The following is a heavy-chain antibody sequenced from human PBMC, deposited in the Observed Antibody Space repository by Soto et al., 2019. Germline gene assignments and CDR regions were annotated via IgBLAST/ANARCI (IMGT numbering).Heavy chain of an antibody. CDR1: GGTFSSYA. V-gene: IGHV1-69*13. Sequence: SVKVSCKASGGTFSSYAISWVRQAPGQGLEWMGGIIPIFGTANYAQKFQGRVTITADESTSTAYMELSSPRSEDTAVYYCARKLAHAFDIWGQGTMVTVSS. CDR3: ARKLAHAFDI. J-gene: IGHJ3*02. D-gene: IGHD6-6*01. CDR2: IIPIFGTA.